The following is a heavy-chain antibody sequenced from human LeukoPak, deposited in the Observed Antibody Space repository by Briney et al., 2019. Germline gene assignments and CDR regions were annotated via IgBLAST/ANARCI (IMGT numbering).Heavy chain of an antibody. V-gene: IGHV4-31*03. CDR3: ARDLGYGGNDAFDI. J-gene: IGHJ3*02. D-gene: IGHD4-23*01. CDR1: GGSISSGGYY. CDR2: IYYSGST. Sequence: SETLSLTCTVSGGSISSGGYYWSWIRQHPGKGLEWIGYIYYSGSTYYNPSLKSRVTISVNTSKNQFSLKLSSVTAADTAVYYCARDLGYGGNDAFDIWGQGTMVTVSS.